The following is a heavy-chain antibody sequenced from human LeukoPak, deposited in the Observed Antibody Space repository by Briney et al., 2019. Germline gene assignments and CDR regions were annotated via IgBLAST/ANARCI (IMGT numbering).Heavy chain of an antibody. J-gene: IGHJ6*03. Sequence: QTGGSLRPSCAASGFTFSSYAMSWVRQAPGKGLEWVSAISGSGGSTYYADSVKGRFTISRDNSKNTLYLQMNSLRAEDTAVYYCAKQVYYYFYMDVWGKGTTVTVSS. CDR2: ISGSGGST. V-gene: IGHV3-23*01. CDR3: AKQVYYYFYMDV. CDR1: GFTFSSYA.